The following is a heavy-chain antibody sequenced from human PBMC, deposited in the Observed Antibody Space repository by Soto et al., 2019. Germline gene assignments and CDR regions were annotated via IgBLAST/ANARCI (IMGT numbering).Heavy chain of an antibody. D-gene: IGHD6-13*01. Sequence: SHTLSLTCSVSSGSINSVDYYQRWIRQPPGKGLKWSGHINGSGKTYPNPSLKSQVPISVDTSQSQFSLKLPSVTAAYTAVYYCARLCGSSWPRNWFDPRGQGTLVTVSA. J-gene: IGHJ5*02. CDR3: ARLCGSSWPRNWFDP. CDR2: INGSGKT. V-gene: IGHV4-30-4*01. CDR1: SGSINSVDYY.